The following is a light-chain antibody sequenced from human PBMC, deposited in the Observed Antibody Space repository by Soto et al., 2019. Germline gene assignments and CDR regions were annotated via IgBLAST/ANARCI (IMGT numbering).Light chain of an antibody. J-gene: IGLJ1*01. CDR2: DVS. CDR1: SSDVGGFHY. V-gene: IGLV2-14*03. CDR3: SSYTTRSNRQIV. Sequence: QSALTQPASVSGSPGQSITLSCTATSSDVGGFHYVSWYQHHPGKAPKLIIYDVSNRPSGFSIRFSGSKSDNTASLTISGLQTEYEGDYRCSSYTTRSNRQIVYGTRTKVTVL.